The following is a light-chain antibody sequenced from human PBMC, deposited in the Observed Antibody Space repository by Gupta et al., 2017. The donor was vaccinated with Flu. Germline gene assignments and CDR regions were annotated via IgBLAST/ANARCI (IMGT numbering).Light chain of an antibody. J-gene: IGKJ5*01. CDR3: QQRSNWPPIT. V-gene: IGKV3-11*01. Sequence: EIVLTQSPGTLSLSPGERATLSCRASQSVGSYLAWYQKRPGQAPRLLIYDASNRATGIPARFSGSGSGTDFTLTISSLEPEDFAVYYCQQRSNWPPITFGQGTRLEIK. CDR1: QSVGSY. CDR2: DAS.